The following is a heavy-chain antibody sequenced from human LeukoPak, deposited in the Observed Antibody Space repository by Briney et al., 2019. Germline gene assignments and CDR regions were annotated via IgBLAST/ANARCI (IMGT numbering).Heavy chain of an antibody. V-gene: IGHV4-4*09. D-gene: IGHD2-2*02. Sequence: SETLSLTCTVSGGSISSYYWSWIRQPPGKGLEWIGYIYTSGSTNYNPSLKSRVTISVDTSKNQFSLKLSSVTAADTAVYYCARRQYQLLYGYYYYYMGVWGKGTTVTVSS. CDR2: IYTSGST. J-gene: IGHJ6*03. CDR3: ARRQYQLLYGYYYYYMGV. CDR1: GGSISSYY.